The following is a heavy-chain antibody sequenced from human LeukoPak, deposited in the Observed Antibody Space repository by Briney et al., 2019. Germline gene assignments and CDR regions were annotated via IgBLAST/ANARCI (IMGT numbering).Heavy chain of an antibody. J-gene: IGHJ5*02. CDR1: GYTFTSYG. CDR2: ISAYNGNT. Sequence: ASVKVSCKASGYTFTSYGISWVRQAPGQGLEWMGWISAYNGNTNYVQKLQGRVTMTTDTSTSTAYMELRSLRSDDTAVYYCARGGYDYGLAGWFDPWGQGTLVTVSS. V-gene: IGHV1-18*04. CDR3: ARGGYDYGLAGWFDP. D-gene: IGHD4-17*01.